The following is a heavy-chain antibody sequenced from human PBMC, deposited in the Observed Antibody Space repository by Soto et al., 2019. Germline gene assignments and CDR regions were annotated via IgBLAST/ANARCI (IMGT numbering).Heavy chain of an antibody. CDR1: GFNFNFYA. V-gene: IGHV3-23*01. D-gene: IGHD2-2*01. CDR3: AKDRMQDCTSISCYRGGYS. J-gene: IGHJ4*02. Sequence: EVQLLESGGGLVQPGGSLRLSCVASGFNFNFYAMNWVRQAPGKGLEWVAAISGRGFSTFSSDSVMGRFTISRDNPKRTLYVEMSTLRAEGAAVYYCAKDRMQDCTSISCYRGGYSWGQGTQVTVSS. CDR2: ISGRGFST.